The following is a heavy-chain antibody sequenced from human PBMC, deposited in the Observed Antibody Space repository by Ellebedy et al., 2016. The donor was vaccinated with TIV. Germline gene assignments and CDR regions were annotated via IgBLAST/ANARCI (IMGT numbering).Heavy chain of an antibody. CDR3: ARERYFGSGSSNWFDP. CDR1: GGSISSYY. D-gene: IGHD3-10*01. CDR2: IYYSGST. V-gene: IGHV4-59*12. Sequence: SETLSLTCTVSGGSISSYYWSWIRQPPGKGLEWIGYIYYSGSTNYNPSLKSRVTISVDTSNNQFSLKLSSVTAADTAVYYCARERYFGSGSSNWFDPWGQGTLVTVSS. J-gene: IGHJ5*02.